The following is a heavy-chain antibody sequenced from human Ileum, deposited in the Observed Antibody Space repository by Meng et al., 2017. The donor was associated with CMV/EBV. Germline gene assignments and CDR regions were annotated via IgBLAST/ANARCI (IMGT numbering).Heavy chain of an antibody. Sequence: QVQLQQWGAGLLKPSETLSLTCAVSGEPLNGFFCSWIRQPPGRGLEWIGEVNNRGRTNYNPSLKSRLTISIDTSKRQLSLMVTSVTAADSAIYYCASGRLQFTPSALQHWGPGTLVHRLL. V-gene: IGHV4-34*02. CDR2: VNNRGRT. J-gene: IGHJ1*01. CDR1: GEPLNGFF. CDR3: ASGRLQFTPSALQH. D-gene: IGHD5-24*01.